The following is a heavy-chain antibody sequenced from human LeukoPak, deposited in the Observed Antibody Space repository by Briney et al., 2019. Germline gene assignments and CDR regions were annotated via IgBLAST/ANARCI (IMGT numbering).Heavy chain of an antibody. CDR3: ARDPGPFYGEGGFGY. J-gene: IGHJ4*02. D-gene: IGHD4-17*01. CDR1: GFTFSSYA. CDR2: ISYDGSNN. Sequence: GGSLRLPCTASGFTFSSYAMHWARQAPGKGLEWVAVISYDGSNNYYADSVKGRFTISRDNSKNSLYLQMNSLRAEDTAVYYCARDPGPFYGEGGFGYWGQGTLVTASS. V-gene: IGHV3-30*04.